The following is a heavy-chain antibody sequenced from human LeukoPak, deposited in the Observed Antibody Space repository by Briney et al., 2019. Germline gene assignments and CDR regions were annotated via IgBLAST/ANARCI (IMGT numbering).Heavy chain of an antibody. V-gene: IGHV3-9*01. CDR3: ARDQYDTWSRRGNFDS. CDR2: VTWNSGSI. D-gene: IGHD3-3*01. Sequence: GGSLRLSCAASGFTFDDYAMHWVRQAPGKGLEWVSGVTWNSGSIDYADSVKGRFTISRDNAKGSLFLQLNSLRAEDTAVFYCARDQYDTWSRRGNFDSWGQGTLVIVSS. CDR1: GFTFDDYA. J-gene: IGHJ4*02.